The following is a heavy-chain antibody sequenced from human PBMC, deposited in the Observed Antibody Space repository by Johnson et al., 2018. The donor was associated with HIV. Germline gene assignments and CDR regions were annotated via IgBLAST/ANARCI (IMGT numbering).Heavy chain of an antibody. CDR1: GFTFSDYY. CDR2: IRSSGSSR. Sequence: QVQLVESGGGLVKPGGSLRLSCAASGFTFSDYYMSWIRQAPGKGLEWVSYIRSSGSSRYYADSVKGRFTITRDNVKKSLYMQMTSRRVEDTAVYFCARDYRSALDIWGQGTMVTVSS. D-gene: IGHD4-11*01. V-gene: IGHV3-11*01. CDR3: ARDYRSALDI. J-gene: IGHJ3*02.